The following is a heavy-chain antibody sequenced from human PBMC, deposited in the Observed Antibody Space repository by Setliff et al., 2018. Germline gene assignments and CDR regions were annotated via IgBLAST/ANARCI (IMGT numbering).Heavy chain of an antibody. D-gene: IGHD6-19*01. V-gene: IGHV4-4*07. CDR3: AREQWLDPPGYYYMDV. J-gene: IGHJ6*03. Sequence: SETLSLTCTVSGGSISSYYWSWIRQPAGKGLEWIGHIYIGGSANYNPSLKSLVTMSIDTSKNQFSLKLNSVTAADMAVYYCAREQWLDPPGYYYMDVWAKGTTVTAP. CDR1: GGSISSYY. CDR2: IYIGGSA.